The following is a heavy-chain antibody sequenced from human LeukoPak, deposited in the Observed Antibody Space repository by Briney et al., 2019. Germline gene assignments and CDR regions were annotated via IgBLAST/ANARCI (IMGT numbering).Heavy chain of an antibody. Sequence: SETLSFTCAVYGGSFSGYYWSWIRQPPGKGLEWIGEINHSGSTNYNPSLKSRVTISVDTSKNQFSLKLSSVTAADTAVYYCARVSYGGNPGLRWFDPWGQGTLVTVSS. CDR1: GGSFSGYY. D-gene: IGHD4-23*01. V-gene: IGHV4-34*01. CDR2: INHSGST. J-gene: IGHJ5*02. CDR3: ARVSYGGNPGLRWFDP.